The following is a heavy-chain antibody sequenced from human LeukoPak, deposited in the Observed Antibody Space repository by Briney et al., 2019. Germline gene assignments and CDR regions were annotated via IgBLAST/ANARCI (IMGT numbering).Heavy chain of an antibody. CDR1: GYTFTSYG. V-gene: IGHV1-18*01. J-gene: IGHJ4*02. D-gene: IGHD1-26*01. CDR3: ARDSRWEPYTTFDY. CDR2: ISAYNGNT. Sequence: ASVKVSCKASGYTFTSYGISWVRRAPGQGLEWMGWISAYNGNTKYAQKLQGRVTMTTDTSTSTAYMELRSLRPDDTAVYYCARDSRWEPYTTFDYWGQGTLVTVSS.